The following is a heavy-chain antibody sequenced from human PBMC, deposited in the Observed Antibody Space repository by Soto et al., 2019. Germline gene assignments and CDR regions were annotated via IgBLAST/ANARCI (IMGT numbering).Heavy chain of an antibody. D-gene: IGHD6-19*01. Sequence: GGSLRLSCAASGFTFGSYWMDWVRQAPGKGLEWVAVISYDGSNKYYADSVKGRFTISRDNSKNTLYLQMNSLRAEDTAVYYCAREGTEQWLVRYWGQGTLVTVSS. J-gene: IGHJ4*02. CDR1: GFTFGSYW. CDR2: ISYDGSNK. CDR3: AREGTEQWLVRY. V-gene: IGHV3-30-3*01.